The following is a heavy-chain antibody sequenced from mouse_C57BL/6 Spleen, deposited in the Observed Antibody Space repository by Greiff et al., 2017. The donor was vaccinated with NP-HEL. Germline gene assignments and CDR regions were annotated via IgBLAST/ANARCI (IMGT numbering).Heavy chain of an antibody. D-gene: IGHD1-1*01. V-gene: IGHV14-2*01. Sequence: VQLKQSGAELVKPGASVKLSCTASGFNITDYYMHWVKQRTEQGLEWIGRIDPEDGDTKYAPKFQGKATITADTSSNTAYLQLSSLTSEDTAVYYCARFGYYGSSYFDYWGQGTTLTVSS. J-gene: IGHJ2*01. CDR1: GFNITDYY. CDR2: IDPEDGDT. CDR3: ARFGYYGSSYFDY.